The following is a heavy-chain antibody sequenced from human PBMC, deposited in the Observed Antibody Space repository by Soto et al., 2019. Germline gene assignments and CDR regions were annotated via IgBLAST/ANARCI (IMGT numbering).Heavy chain of an antibody. CDR1: GVTLTSVW. CDR3: ARRRYDYGLGGYFDY. Sequence: PGGSLRLSCAVSGVTLTSVWMNWIRQAPGKGPEWVGRIRSATDGYSTDYAASVKGRFTISRDDSKNSLYLQMNSLQTEDTAVYYCARRRYDYGLGGYFDYWGLGTLVTVSS. V-gene: IGHV3-72*01. D-gene: IGHD3-16*01. CDR2: IRSATDGYST. J-gene: IGHJ4*02.